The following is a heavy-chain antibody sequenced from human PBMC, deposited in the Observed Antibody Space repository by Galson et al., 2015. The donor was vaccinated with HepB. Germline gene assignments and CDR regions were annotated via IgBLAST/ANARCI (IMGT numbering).Heavy chain of an antibody. V-gene: IGHV3-23*01. CDR1: GFTFSNYA. J-gene: IGHJ4*02. D-gene: IGHD3-22*01. Sequence: SLRLSCAASGFTFSNYAMSWVRQAPGKGLEWVSAISGSGYNTHYADSVEGRFTISRDNSKNTLYLQMNSLRVEDTAVYYCARDYYDSTGWPLGCWGLGTLVTVSS. CDR3: ARDYYDSTGWPLGC. CDR2: ISGSGYNT.